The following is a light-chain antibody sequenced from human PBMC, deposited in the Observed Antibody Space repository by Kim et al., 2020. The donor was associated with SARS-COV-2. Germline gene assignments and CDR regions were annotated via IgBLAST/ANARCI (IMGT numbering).Light chain of an antibody. CDR3: LQGYNYPWA. J-gene: IGKJ1*01. Sequence: IQMTQSPSSLSASVGDRVTITCRASQSIRSDLDWYQQKPGKAPKLLIYAASSLQSGVPSRFSGSGSGTDFTLTISSLQPEDFATYYCLQGYNYPWAFGQGTQVEIK. CDR1: QSIRSD. CDR2: AAS. V-gene: IGKV1-6*01.